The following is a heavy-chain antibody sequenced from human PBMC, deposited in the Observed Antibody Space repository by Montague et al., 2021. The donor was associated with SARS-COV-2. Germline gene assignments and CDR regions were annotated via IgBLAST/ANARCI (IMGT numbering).Heavy chain of an antibody. Sequence: SETLSLTCTVSGGSISSSGYYWGWIRQPPGKGLEWIGSIYYSGSTYYNPSLKSRVTISVDTSKNQFSLKLSSVTAADTAVYYCARGSGCSGGSCYSEWDPHDYYGVDVWGQGATGTVSS. CDR3: ARGSGCSGGSCYSEWDPHDYYGVDV. CDR1: GGSISSSGYY. D-gene: IGHD2-15*01. J-gene: IGHJ6*02. CDR2: IYYSGST. V-gene: IGHV4-39*01.